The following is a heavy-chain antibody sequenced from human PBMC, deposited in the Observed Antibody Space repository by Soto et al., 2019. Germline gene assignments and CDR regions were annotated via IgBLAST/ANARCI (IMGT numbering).Heavy chain of an antibody. D-gene: IGHD6-13*01. CDR2: ISANAGNI. CDR1: GFFFNGFD. V-gene: IGHV3-23*01. CDR3: TKGSIPAVGRVFFES. J-gene: IGHJ4*02. Sequence: EVQLLESGGGLVQPGGSLRLSCAASGFFFNGFDMNWVRQAPGMGLEWVSTISANAGNINYAGSVRGRFSISRDSSKNSVDLQMNSLRVEDTAVYFCTKGSIPAVGRVFFESWGQGTLVTVSS.